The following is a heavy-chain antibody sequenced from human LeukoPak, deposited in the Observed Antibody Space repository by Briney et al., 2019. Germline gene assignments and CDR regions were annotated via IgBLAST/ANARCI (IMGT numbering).Heavy chain of an antibody. CDR1: GDSISNYY. CDR3: ARLPLRNWFEP. CDR2: IYYSGGT. Sequence: SETLSLTCTVSGDSISNYYWSWLRQPPGKGLEWIGYIYYSGGTNYNPSLKSRVTISVDTSKNQFSLKLTSVTAADTAVYYCARLPLRNWFEPWGQGTLVTVSS. J-gene: IGHJ5*02. V-gene: IGHV4-59*08.